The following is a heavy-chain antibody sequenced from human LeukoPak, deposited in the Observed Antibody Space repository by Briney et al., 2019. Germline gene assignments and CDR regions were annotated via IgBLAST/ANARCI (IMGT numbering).Heavy chain of an antibody. V-gene: IGHV4-4*07. CDR3: ARDSTSSSAYYYYMDV. CDR1: GGSISSYY. J-gene: IGHJ6*03. Sequence: PSETLSLTCTVSGGSISSYYWSWIRQPAGKGLEWIGRIYSSGSTNYNPSPKSRVTMSVDTSKNQFSLNLSSVTAADTAVYYCARDSTSSSAYYYYMDVWGKGTTVTVSS. CDR2: IYSSGST. D-gene: IGHD6-6*01.